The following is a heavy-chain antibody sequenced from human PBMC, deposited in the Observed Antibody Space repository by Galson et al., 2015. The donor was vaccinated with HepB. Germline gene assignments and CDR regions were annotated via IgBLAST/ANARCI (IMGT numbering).Heavy chain of an antibody. CDR3: AKGRLRLGELDV. D-gene: IGHD3-16*01. CDR1: GFTFSSYG. V-gene: IGHV3-23*01. Sequence: SLRLSCAASGFTFSSYGMNWVRQAPGQGLEWVSTISGSGGSTHYADSVKGRFTISRDNSKNTLYLQMNSLRAEDTAVYYCAKGRLRLGELDVWGQGTTVTVSS. CDR2: ISGSGGST. J-gene: IGHJ6*02.